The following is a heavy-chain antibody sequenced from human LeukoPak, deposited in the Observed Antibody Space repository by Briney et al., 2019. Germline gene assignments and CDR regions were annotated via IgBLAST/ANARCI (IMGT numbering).Heavy chain of an antibody. J-gene: IGHJ4*02. CDR2: ITGSGGST. V-gene: IGHV3-23*01. Sequence: GGSLRLSCAASGFTFSNYAVNWVRQAPGRGLEWVSTITGSGGSTFYADSVKGRFTISRDNSMDTLYLQMSSLRAEDTAVYYCAKDRGRYYDSSGYYWGYYFDSWGQGILVTVST. CDR1: GFTFSNYA. D-gene: IGHD3-22*01. CDR3: AKDRGRYYDSSGYYWGYYFDS.